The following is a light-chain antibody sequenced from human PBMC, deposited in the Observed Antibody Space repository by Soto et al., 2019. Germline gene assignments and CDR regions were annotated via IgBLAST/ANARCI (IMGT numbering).Light chain of an antibody. CDR3: QSYDSSLSGYVV. CDR2: GNS. CDR1: SSNIGAGYD. V-gene: IGLV1-40*01. J-gene: IGLJ2*01. Sequence: QSVLTQPPSVSGAPGQRVTISCTGSSSNIGAGYDVHWYQHLPGTAPKLLIYGNSNRPSGVPDRFSGSKSGTSASLAITGLQAEDEADYCCQSYDSSLSGYVVFGGGTKVTVL.